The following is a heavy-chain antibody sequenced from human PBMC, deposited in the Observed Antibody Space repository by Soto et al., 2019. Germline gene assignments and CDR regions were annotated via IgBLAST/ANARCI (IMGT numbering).Heavy chain of an antibody. CDR2: IRSTANGGAT. CDR3: ITGYCGGGGVCYR. D-gene: IGHD2-15*01. Sequence: PGGSLRLSCAASGFTFENVWMSWVRQAPGKGLEWVGLIRSTANGGATDYAASVKGRFTISRDGSKDTLYLQMDSLKSEDTGVYYCITGYCGGGGVCYRWGQGTLVTVSS. V-gene: IGHV3-15*03. J-gene: IGHJ4*02. CDR1: GFTFENVW.